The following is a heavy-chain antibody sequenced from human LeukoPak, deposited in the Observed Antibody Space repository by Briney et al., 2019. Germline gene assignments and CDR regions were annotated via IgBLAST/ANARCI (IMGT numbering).Heavy chain of an antibody. V-gene: IGHV3-23*01. CDR1: GFTFSSSA. CDR2: ISGTGDRT. Sequence: GGSLRLSCAASGFTFSSSAMNWVRQAPGKGLEWVSTISGTGDRTYYADSVKGRLTISRDNSKNTLFLQMNSLRAEDTAIYYCAKAYYGSGSYGWFDYWGQGTLVTVSS. CDR3: AKAYYGSGSYGWFDY. D-gene: IGHD3-10*01. J-gene: IGHJ4*02.